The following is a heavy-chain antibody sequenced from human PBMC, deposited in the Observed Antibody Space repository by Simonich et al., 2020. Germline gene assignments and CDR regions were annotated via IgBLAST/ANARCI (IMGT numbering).Heavy chain of an antibody. CDR1: GFHFSSFG. CDR2: IWYDRINK. D-gene: IGHD6-19*01. CDR3: ARPLPGIAVAGTPRDFDY. Sequence: QVQLVESGGGVVQPGRSLRLSFAASGFHFSSFGMHWGLQAPVNALEYVAVIWYDRINKYYADSVTGRFTISRDNSKNTLYLQMNSLRAEDTAVYYCARPLPGIAVAGTPRDFDYWGQGTLVTVSS. J-gene: IGHJ4*02. V-gene: IGHV3-33*01.